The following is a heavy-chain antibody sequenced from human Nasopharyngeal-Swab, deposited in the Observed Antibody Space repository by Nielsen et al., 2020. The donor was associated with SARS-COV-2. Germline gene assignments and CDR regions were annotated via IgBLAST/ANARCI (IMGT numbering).Heavy chain of an antibody. Sequence: GESLKISCAASGFIFSGSAMHWVRQAPGKGLEWVGRIGDKDHNYATTYGAAVKGRFTISRDDSKNTAFLQMDSLKTEDTALYYCTTDYYFDYWGQGTLVTVSS. V-gene: IGHV3-73*01. J-gene: IGHJ4*02. CDR2: IGDKDHNYAT. CDR3: TTDYYFDY. CDR1: GFIFSGSA.